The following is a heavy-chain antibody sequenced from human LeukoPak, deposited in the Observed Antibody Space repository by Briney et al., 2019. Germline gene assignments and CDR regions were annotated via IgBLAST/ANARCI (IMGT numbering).Heavy chain of an antibody. CDR3: ARGASFDYGMDV. J-gene: IGHJ6*02. V-gene: IGHV4-31*03. CDR1: GGSISSGGYY. CDR2: IYYSGST. Sequence: SQTLSLTCTGSGGSISSGGYYWSWIRQHPGKGLEWIGYIYYSGSTYYNPSLKSRVTISVDTSKNQFSLKLSSVTAADTAVYYCARGASFDYGMDVWGQGTTVTVS.